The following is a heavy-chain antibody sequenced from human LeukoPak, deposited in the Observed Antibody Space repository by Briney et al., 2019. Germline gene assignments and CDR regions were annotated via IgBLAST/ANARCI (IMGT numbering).Heavy chain of an antibody. CDR3: ARAVDILTGYYLY. CDR1: GYTLTELS. CDR2: FDPEDGET. V-gene: IGHV1-24*01. J-gene: IGHJ4*02. Sequence: ASVKVSCKVSGYTLTELSMHWVRQAPGKGLEWMGGFDPEDGETIYAQKFQGRVTITADKSTSTAYMELSSLRSEDTAVYYCARAVDILTGYYLYWGQGTLVTVSS. D-gene: IGHD3-9*01.